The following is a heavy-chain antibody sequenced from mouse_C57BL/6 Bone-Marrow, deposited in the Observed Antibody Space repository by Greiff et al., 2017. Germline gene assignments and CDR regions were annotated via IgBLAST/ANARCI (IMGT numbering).Heavy chain of an antibody. V-gene: IGHV7-3*01. CDR1: GFTFTDYY. Sequence: EVMLVESGGGLVQPGGSLSLSCAASGFTFTDYYMSWVRQPPGKALEWLGFIRNKANGYSTEYSVSVKGRFTISRENAQSILYLQMNALRAEDSATYYCARGPIYGGIAYWGQGTLVTVSA. J-gene: IGHJ3*01. CDR2: IRNKANGYST. D-gene: IGHD1-1*02. CDR3: ARGPIYGGIAY.